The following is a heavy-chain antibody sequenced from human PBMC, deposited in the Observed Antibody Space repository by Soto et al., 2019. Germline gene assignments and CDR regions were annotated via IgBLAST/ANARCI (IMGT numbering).Heavy chain of an antibody. Sequence: GGSLRLSCAASGLTFSGHWMTWVRQTPGEGLQWVAAIKPDGSEAFYVDSVKGRFTISRDNARNSLFLQMDSLRAEDTAVYYCTSRPSGMTYHAVFDFWGQGTLVTVSS. J-gene: IGHJ4*02. CDR3: TSRPSGMTYHAVFDF. CDR1: GLTFSGHW. V-gene: IGHV3-7*03. CDR2: IKPDGSEA. D-gene: IGHD2-21*02.